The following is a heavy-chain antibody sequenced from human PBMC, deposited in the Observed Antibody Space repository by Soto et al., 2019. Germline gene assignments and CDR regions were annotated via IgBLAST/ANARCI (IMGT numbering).Heavy chain of an antibody. Sequence: ASVKVSCKASGYTFTGYYMHWVRQAPGQGLEWMGIINPSGGSTSYAQKFQGRVTMTRDTSTSTVYMELSSLRSEDTAVYYCARGARARYIVVVPAANLDYWGQGTLVTVSS. CDR2: INPSGGST. CDR1: GYTFTGYY. D-gene: IGHD2-2*01. CDR3: ARGARARYIVVVPAANLDY. J-gene: IGHJ4*02. V-gene: IGHV1-46*03.